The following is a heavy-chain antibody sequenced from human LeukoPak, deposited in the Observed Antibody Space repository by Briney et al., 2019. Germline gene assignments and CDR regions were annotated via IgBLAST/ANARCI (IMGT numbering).Heavy chain of an antibody. J-gene: IGHJ4*02. CDR2: IKHSGST. Sequence: PSETLSLTCAVYGGSFSGYYWSWIRQPSGKGLEWIGEIKHSGSTNYNPSLKSRVTISLDTSKNQFSLKVSSVTAADTAVYYCARGGDGYNYFDYWGQGTLVTVSS. V-gene: IGHV4-34*01. CDR3: ARGGDGYNYFDY. CDR1: GGSFSGYY. D-gene: IGHD5-24*01.